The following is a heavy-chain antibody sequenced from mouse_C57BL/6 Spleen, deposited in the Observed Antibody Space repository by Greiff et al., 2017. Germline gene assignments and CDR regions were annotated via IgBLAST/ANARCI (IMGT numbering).Heavy chain of an antibody. Sequence: QVQLKQPGAELVKPGASVKLSCKASGYTFTSYWMHWVKQRPGRGLEWIGMIHPNSGSTNYNEKFKSKATLTVDKSSSTAYMQLSSLTSEDSAVYYCARLIYYDYDEYYFDYWGQGTTLTVSS. D-gene: IGHD2-4*01. CDR1: GYTFTSYW. CDR3: ARLIYYDYDEYYFDY. J-gene: IGHJ2*01. CDR2: IHPNSGST. V-gene: IGHV1-64*01.